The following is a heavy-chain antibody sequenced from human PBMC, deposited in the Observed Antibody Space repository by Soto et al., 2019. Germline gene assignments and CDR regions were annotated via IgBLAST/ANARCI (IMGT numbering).Heavy chain of an antibody. CDR2: ISDDGSNQ. Sequence: GGSLRLSCAASGFPSSNYGMHWVRQAPGKGLEWVAFISDDGSNQYYADSMKGRLTMSRANSKSTLYLQMSSLRVEDTAVYYCTKRRNVLRFLEWSSGMEVWGQGTTVTVSS. J-gene: IGHJ6*02. CDR3: TKRRNVLRFLEWSSGMEV. V-gene: IGHV3-30*18. D-gene: IGHD3-3*01. CDR1: GFPSSNYG.